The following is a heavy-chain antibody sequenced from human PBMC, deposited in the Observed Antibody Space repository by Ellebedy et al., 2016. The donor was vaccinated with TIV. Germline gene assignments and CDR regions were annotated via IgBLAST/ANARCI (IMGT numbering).Heavy chain of an antibody. V-gene: IGHV1-18*01. Sequence: AASVKVSCKASGYTFTSYGISWVRQAPGQGLEWMGWISAYNGNTNYAQKLQGRVTMTTDTSTSTAYMELRSLRSDDTAVYYCARSGEKMAQWLVMGGHWGQGTLVTVSS. CDR1: GYTFTSYG. CDR3: ARSGEKMAQWLVMGGH. J-gene: IGHJ4*02. D-gene: IGHD6-19*01. CDR2: ISAYNGNT.